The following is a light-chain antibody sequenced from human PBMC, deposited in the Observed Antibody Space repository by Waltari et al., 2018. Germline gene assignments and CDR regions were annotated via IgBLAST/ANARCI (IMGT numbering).Light chain of an antibody. CDR2: AAS. V-gene: IGKV1-12*01. CDR3: QQTDSFPLT. CDR1: QDVSTW. J-gene: IGKJ4*01. Sequence: DIQMTQSPSSVSASIGDRVTISCRASQDVSTWVAWYQQNPGKAPNLLISAASSLQSGVPSRFSGSGSGTDFTLTISGLQPEDFTIYFCQQTDSFPLTFGGGTKVELK.